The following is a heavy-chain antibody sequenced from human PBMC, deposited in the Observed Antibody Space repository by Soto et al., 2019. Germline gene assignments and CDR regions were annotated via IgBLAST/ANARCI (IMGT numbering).Heavy chain of an antibody. J-gene: IGHJ4*02. CDR2: IYHSGST. D-gene: IGHD3-22*01. V-gene: IGHV4-4*02. CDR1: GGSISSSNW. Sequence: SETLSLTCAVSGGSISSSNWWSWVRQPPGKGLEWIGEIYHSGSTNYNPSLKSRVTISVDKSKNQFSLRLSSVTAEDTAVYYCAKDLGWIVVVITSLDYWGQGTLVTVSS. CDR3: AKDLGWIVVVITSLDY.